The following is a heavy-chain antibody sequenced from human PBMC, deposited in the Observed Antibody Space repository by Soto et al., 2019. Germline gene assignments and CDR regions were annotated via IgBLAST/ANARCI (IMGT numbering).Heavy chain of an antibody. CDR2: INSGGSA. V-gene: IGHV4-39*07. Sequence: PSETLSLTCTVSGGSIRSSDYYWGWIRQPPGEGLEWIGNINSGGSAYYYPSLRSRVTISVDTSKNQFSLKLSSVTAADTAVYYCARGGTGDSSGYYPWAFDIWGQGTMVTVSS. CDR1: GGSIRSSDYY. J-gene: IGHJ3*02. D-gene: IGHD3-22*01. CDR3: ARGGTGDSSGYYPWAFDI.